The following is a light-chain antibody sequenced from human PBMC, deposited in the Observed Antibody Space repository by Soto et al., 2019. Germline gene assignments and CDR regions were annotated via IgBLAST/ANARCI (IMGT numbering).Light chain of an antibody. CDR1: QSVNSNY. CDR2: AAS. CDR3: QQYDDAPIT. J-gene: IGKJ5*01. Sequence: EIVLTQFPVTLALSPGERATVSCRASQSVNSNYLAWYQQKPGQAPRLLISAASSRATGTPDRFSGSGSETDFTLTISRLEPEDFAVYYCQQYDDAPITFGQGIRLEIK. V-gene: IGKV3-20*01.